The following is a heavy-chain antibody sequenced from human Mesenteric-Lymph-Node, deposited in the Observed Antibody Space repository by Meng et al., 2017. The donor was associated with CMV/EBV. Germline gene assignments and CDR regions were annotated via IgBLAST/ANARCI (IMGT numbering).Heavy chain of an antibody. Sequence: GESLKISCAASGFTFSSYGMHWVRQAPGKGLEWVAVIWYDGSNKDYADSVKGRFTISRDNSKNTVSLQMNSLRAEDTAVYYCVKKAWQRLGQREGHYFDSWGQGTLVTVSS. CDR2: IWYDGSNK. CDR3: VKKAWQRLGQREGHYFDS. D-gene: IGHD6-25*01. CDR1: GFTFSSYG. J-gene: IGHJ4*02. V-gene: IGHV3-33*06.